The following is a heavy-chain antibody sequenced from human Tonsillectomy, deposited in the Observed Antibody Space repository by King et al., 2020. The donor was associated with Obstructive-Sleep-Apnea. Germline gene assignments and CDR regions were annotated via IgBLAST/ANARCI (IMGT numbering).Heavy chain of an antibody. CDR3: ARGRSSGYDREDY. CDR1: GYTFSNYY. Sequence: VQLVESGAEVKTPGASVKVSCKASGYTFSNYYIHWVRQAPGQGLEWMGMINPSVGTTTFPQKFQGRVTMTRDTSTTTVYMELSSLTSDDTAVYYCARGRSSGYDREDYWGQGTLVTVSS. CDR2: INPSVGTT. J-gene: IGHJ4*02. D-gene: IGHD5-12*01. V-gene: IGHV1-46*01.